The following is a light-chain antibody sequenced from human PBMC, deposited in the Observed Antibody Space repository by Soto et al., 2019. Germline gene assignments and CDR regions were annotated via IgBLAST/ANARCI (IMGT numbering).Light chain of an antibody. Sequence: EIVFTQSPGTLSLSPGERATLSCRASQSVSSSYLAWYQQKPGQAPRLLIYDASSRATGIPDGFSGGGSGTDFTLTISRLEPEDFAVYYCQQYVTSPWAFGQGTKVDIK. V-gene: IGKV3-20*01. CDR2: DAS. CDR1: QSVSSSY. CDR3: QQYVTSPWA. J-gene: IGKJ1*01.